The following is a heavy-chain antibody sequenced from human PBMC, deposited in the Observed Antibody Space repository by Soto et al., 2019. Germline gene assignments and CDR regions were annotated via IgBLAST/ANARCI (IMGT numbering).Heavy chain of an antibody. CDR3: ARVLWVPHEADY. V-gene: IGHV4-30-4*01. D-gene: IGHD3-16*01. Sequence: PSETLSLTCTVSGGSISSGDYYWSWIRQPPGKGLEWIGYIYYSGSTYYNPSLKSRVTISVDTSKNQFSLKLSSVTAADTAVYYCARVLWVPHEADYWGQGPLVTVSS. CDR2: IYYSGST. J-gene: IGHJ4*02. CDR1: GGSISSGDYY.